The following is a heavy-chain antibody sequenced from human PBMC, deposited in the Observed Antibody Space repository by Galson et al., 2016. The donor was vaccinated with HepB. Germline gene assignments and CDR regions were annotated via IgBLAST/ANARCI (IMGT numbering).Heavy chain of an antibody. D-gene: IGHD4-17*01. Sequence: RLSYAASRXTFSRNXXHWVRXAPGKGLDXXXAISYDGRDKSYADSVKGRFTISRDNSRNMVYLEMNSLRPEXPAVYCXTRDPYGDDDAFDVWGQGTMVSVSS. J-gene: IGHJ3*01. V-gene: IGHV3-30-3*01. CDR3: TRDPYGDDDAFDV. CDR1: RXTFSRNX. CDR2: ISYDGRDK.